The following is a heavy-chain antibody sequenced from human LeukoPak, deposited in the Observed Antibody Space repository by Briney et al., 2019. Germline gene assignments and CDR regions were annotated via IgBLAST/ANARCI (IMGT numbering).Heavy chain of an antibody. Sequence: SETLSLTCAAYGGSFSGYYWSLIRQPPGKGLEWIGNIYYSESTHYNPSLKSRVTMSVDTSKNQSSLNLSSVTAADTAVCYCARRSPGFLFDYWGQGTLVTVSS. CDR1: GGSFSGYY. V-gene: IGHV4-34*01. J-gene: IGHJ4*02. CDR3: ARRSPGFLFDY. CDR2: IYYSEST. D-gene: IGHD3-10*01.